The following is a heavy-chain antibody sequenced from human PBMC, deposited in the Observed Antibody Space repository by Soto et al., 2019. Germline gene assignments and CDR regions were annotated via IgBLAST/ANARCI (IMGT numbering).Heavy chain of an antibody. CDR3: AKHGNWLDVYFDV. CDR1: GIEFSNYA. V-gene: IGHV3-23*01. J-gene: IGHJ4*02. D-gene: IGHD6-19*01. Sequence: PGGSLRLSCVASGIEFSNYAMSWVRQAPGKGLEWVSISSASGRSRYHADSVKGRFTISRDNSKNTLYLHMTNLRAEDAAVYYGAKHGNWLDVYFDVWGQGTPVTVSS. CDR2: SSASGRSR.